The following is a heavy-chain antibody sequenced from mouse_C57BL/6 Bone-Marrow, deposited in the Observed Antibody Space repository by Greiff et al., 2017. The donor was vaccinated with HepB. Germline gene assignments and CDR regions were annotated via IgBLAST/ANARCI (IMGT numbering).Heavy chain of an antibody. Sequence: QVQLQQSGAELVRPGASVKMSCKASGYTFTSYNMHWVKQTPRQGLEWIGAIYPGNGDTSYNHKFKGQATLTVDKSSSTAYMQLTSLTSEDSAVYFCAREGYYGSNYAMDYWGQGTSVTVSS. CDR3: AREGYYGSNYAMDY. V-gene: IGHV1-12*01. J-gene: IGHJ4*01. CDR2: IYPGNGDT. D-gene: IGHD1-1*01. CDR1: GYTFTSYN.